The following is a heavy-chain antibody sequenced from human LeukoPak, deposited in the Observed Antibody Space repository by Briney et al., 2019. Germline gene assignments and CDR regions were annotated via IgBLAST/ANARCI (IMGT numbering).Heavy chain of an antibody. CDR2: ISANGGST. CDR1: GFIISNYA. V-gene: IGHV3-64D*06. J-gene: IGHJ4*02. D-gene: IGHD6-13*01. Sequence: PGGSLRLSCSASGFIISNYAMHWVRQAPGKGLEYVSGISANGGSTYYADSVKGRFTISRDNSKNTLYLQVSSLRTEDTAIYHCVKDLYKGDSSSWSYFDYWGQGTLVTVSS. CDR3: VKDLYKGDSSSWSYFDY.